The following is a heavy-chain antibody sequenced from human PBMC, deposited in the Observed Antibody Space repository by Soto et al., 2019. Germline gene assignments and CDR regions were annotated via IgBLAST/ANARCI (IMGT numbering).Heavy chain of an antibody. J-gene: IGHJ4*02. Sequence: PGGSLRLSCAASGFTVSSNYMSWVRQAPGKGLEWVSVIYSGGSTYYADSVKGRFTISRDNSKNTLYLQMNSLRAEDTAVYYCARESVDFCSGYLDYWGQGTLVTVSS. CDR1: GFTVSSNY. CDR2: IYSGGST. V-gene: IGHV3-53*01. D-gene: IGHD3-3*01. CDR3: ARESVDFCSGYLDY.